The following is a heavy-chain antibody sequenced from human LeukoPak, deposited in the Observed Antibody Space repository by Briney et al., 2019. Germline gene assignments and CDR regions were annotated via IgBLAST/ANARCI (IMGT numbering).Heavy chain of an antibody. Sequence: ASVKVSCKASGYTFTSYDINWVRQATGQGLEWMGWMDPNSGNTGYAQKFQGRVTITRNTSISTAYMELRSLRSDDTAVYYCATGVVLGRGFWSGYLGHYYYYYMDVWGKGTTVTVSS. CDR2: MDPNSGNT. CDR1: GYTFTSYD. CDR3: ATGVVLGRGFWSGYLGHYYYYYMDV. J-gene: IGHJ6*03. V-gene: IGHV1-8*03. D-gene: IGHD3-3*01.